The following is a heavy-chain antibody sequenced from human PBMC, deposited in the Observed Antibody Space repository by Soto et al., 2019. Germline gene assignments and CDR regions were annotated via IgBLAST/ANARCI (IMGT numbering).Heavy chain of an antibody. D-gene: IGHD3-9*01. J-gene: IGHJ5*02. CDR3: AASPLLRYFDWFPTFWFDP. Sequence: ASVKVSCKASGYTFTSYAMHWVRQAPGQRLEWMGWINAGNGNTKYSQKFQGRVTIPRDTSASTAYMELSSLRSEDTAVYYCAASPLLRYFDWFPTFWFDPWGQGTLVTVSS. CDR1: GYTFTSYA. CDR2: INAGNGNT. V-gene: IGHV1-3*01.